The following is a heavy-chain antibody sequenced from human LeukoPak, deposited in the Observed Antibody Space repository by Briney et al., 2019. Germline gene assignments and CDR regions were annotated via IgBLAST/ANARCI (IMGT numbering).Heavy chain of an antibody. V-gene: IGHV3-30*04. CDR2: ISYDGSNK. Sequence: GGSLRLSCAASGFTFSSYAMHWVRQAPGKGLEWVAVISYDGSNKYYADSVKGRFTISRDNSKNTLYLQMNSLRAEDTAVYYCARGINPSNYYNGMDVWGQGTTVTVSS. D-gene: IGHD1-14*01. CDR3: ARGINPSNYYNGMDV. CDR1: GFTFSSYA. J-gene: IGHJ6*02.